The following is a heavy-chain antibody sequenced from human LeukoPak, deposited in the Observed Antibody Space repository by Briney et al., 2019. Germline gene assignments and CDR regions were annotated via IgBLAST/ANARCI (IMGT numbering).Heavy chain of an antibody. D-gene: IGHD3-10*01. CDR2: ISGSGDST. J-gene: IGHJ4*02. CDR3: AKGAFTMVRGAYF. Sequence: GGSLRLSCAASGFTFSNYAMRWVRQAPGKGLEWVSGISGSGDSTYYADSVKGRFTISRDNSKNTLYLQMNSLRAEDTAVYYCAKGAFTMVRGAYFWGQGTLVTVSS. V-gene: IGHV3-23*01. CDR1: GFTFSNYA.